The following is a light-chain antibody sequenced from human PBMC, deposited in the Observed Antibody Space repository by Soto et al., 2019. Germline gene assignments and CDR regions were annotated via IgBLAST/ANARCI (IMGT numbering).Light chain of an antibody. CDR1: QSVSSY. V-gene: IGKV3-11*01. J-gene: IGKJ2*01. CDR2: DAS. CDR3: QQRSNSYT. Sequence: EIVLTQSPATLSLSPGERATLSCRASQSVSSYLAWYQQKPGQAPRLLIYDASNRSTGIPARFSGSGSGTDFTLTISSLEAEDFALYYCQQRSNSYTFGEGTKLEIK.